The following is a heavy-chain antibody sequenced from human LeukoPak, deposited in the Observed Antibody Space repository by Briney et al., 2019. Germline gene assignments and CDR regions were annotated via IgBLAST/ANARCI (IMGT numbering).Heavy chain of an antibody. V-gene: IGHV4-59*01. Sequence: SETLSLTCTVSGGSISSYYWSWIRQPPGKGLEWIGYIYYSGSTNYNPSLNSRVTISVDTSKNQFSLKLSSVTAADTAVYYCARERAVAGLDYWGQGTLVTVSS. CDR3: ARERAVAGLDY. CDR2: IYYSGST. CDR1: GGSISSYY. D-gene: IGHD6-19*01. J-gene: IGHJ4*02.